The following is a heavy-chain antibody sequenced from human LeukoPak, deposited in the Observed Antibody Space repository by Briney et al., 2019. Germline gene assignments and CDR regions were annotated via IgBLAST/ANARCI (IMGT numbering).Heavy chain of an antibody. V-gene: IGHV3-23*01. D-gene: IGHD2-21*02. CDR2: ISGSGGST. CDR3: SSIVVVTATNDAFDI. J-gene: IGHJ3*02. Sequence: GGSLRLSCAASGFTFSSYAMSWVRQAPGKGLEWVSAISGSGGSTYYADSVKGRFTISRDNSKNTLYLQMNSLRAEDTAVYYCSSIVVVTATNDAFDIWGQGTMVTVSS. CDR1: GFTFSSYA.